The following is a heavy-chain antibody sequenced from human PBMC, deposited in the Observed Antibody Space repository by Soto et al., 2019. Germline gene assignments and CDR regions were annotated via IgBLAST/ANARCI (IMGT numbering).Heavy chain of an antibody. J-gene: IGHJ4*02. Sequence: SETLSLTCTVSGGPISSGCYYWSWIRQHPGKGLEWIGYIYYSGSTYYNPSLKSRVTISVDTSKNQFSLKLSSVTAADTAVYYCARVTTIFGVVITYYFDYWGQGTLVTVSS. CDR1: GGPISSGCYY. D-gene: IGHD3-3*01. V-gene: IGHV4-31*03. CDR3: ARVTTIFGVVITYYFDY. CDR2: IYYSGST.